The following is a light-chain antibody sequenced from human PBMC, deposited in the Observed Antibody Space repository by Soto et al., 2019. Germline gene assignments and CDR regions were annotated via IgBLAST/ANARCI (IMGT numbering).Light chain of an antibody. V-gene: IGKV1-12*01. CDR1: QAITTW. J-gene: IGKJ5*01. CDR2: AAS. CDR3: QQANSLPIT. Sequence: DIQMTQSPSSVSASVGDRVTISCRASQAITTWLAWYQQKPGKAPKLLIYAASSLQSGVPSRFSGSGSGTDFTLTISSLQPEDFATYFCQQANSLPITFGQGTRLEIK.